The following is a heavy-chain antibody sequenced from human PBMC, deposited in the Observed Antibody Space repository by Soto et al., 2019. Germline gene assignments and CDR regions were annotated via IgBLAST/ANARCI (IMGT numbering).Heavy chain of an antibody. Sequence: QVPLVQSGAEVKKPGSSVKVSCKASGGTFSSYAISWVRQAPGQGLEWMGGIIPIFGTANYAQKFQGRVTITAGKSTSTAYMELSSLRSEDTAVYYCARDGDSSGYYLDYWGQGTLVTVSS. CDR2: IIPIFGTA. J-gene: IGHJ4*02. CDR3: ARDGDSSGYYLDY. CDR1: GGTFSSYA. D-gene: IGHD3-22*01. V-gene: IGHV1-69*06.